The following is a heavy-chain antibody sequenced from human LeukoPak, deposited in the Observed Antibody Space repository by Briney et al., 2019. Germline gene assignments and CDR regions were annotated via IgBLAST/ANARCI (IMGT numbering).Heavy chain of an antibody. CDR2: ISWNSGDI. CDR3: AKDRRAGSYDY. J-gene: IGHJ4*02. CDR1: GFTLSSYA. V-gene: IGHV3-9*01. Sequence: GGSLRLSCAASGFTLSSYAMHWVRQPPGKGLEWVSGISWNSGDIGYADSVKGRFTISRDNAENSLYLQMNSLRAEDTAVYYCAKDRRAGSYDYWGQGTLVTVSS. D-gene: IGHD3-10*01.